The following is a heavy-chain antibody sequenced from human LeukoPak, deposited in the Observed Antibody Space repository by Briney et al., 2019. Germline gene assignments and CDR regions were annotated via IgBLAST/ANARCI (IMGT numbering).Heavy chain of an antibody. CDR1: GFTFSSYA. Sequence: GGSLRLSCAASGFTFSSYAISWVRQAPGQGLEWMGRIIPIFGIANYAQKFQGRVTITADKSTSTAYMELSSLRSEDTAVYYCARDHGVVVTASYDYWGQGTLVTVSS. V-gene: IGHV1-69*04. CDR3: ARDHGVVVTASYDY. D-gene: IGHD2-21*02. CDR2: IIPIFGIA. J-gene: IGHJ4*02.